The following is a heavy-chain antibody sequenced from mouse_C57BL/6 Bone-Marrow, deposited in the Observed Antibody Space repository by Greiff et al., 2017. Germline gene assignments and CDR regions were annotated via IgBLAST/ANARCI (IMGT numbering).Heavy chain of an antibody. CDR3: ASEGGYYDFDY. D-gene: IGHD2-3*01. J-gene: IGHJ2*01. CDR1: GYTFTSYW. CDR2: IDPSDSYT. Sequence: QVQLQQPGAELVRPGTSVKLSCKASGYTFTSYWMHWVKQRPGQGLEWIGVIDPSDSYTNYNQKFKGKATLTVDTSSSPAYMQLSSLTSEDSAVYYCASEGGYYDFDYWGQGTTLTVSS. V-gene: IGHV1-59*01.